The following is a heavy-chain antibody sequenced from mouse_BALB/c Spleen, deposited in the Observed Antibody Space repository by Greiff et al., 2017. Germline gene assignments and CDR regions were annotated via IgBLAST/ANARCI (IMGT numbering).Heavy chain of an antibody. J-gene: IGHJ3*01. V-gene: IGHV5-6-2*01. CDR2: INSNGGST. Sequence: DVMLVESGGGLVKLGGSLKLSCAASGFTFSSYYMSWVRQTPEKRLELVAAINSNGGSTYYPDTVKGRFTISRDNAKNTLYLQMSSLKSEDTALYYCARHGDHYFDYWGQGTLVTVSA. D-gene: IGHD2-4*01. CDR1: GFTFSSYY. CDR3: ARHGDHYFDY.